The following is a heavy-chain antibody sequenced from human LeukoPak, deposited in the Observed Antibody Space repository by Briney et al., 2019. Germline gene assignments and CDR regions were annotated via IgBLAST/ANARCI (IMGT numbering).Heavy chain of an antibody. V-gene: IGHV3-7*01. CDR2: IRQDGGEK. CDR1: GGSFSGYY. CDR3: ARDGTAAGLYFDL. J-gene: IGHJ4*01. D-gene: IGHD6-13*01. Sequence: ETLSLTCAVYGGSFSGYYWSWVRQAPGKGLEWVASIRQDGGEKSYVDSVKGRFTISRDNTKSSLYLQINSLRAEDTAVYYCARDGTAAGLYFDLWGQGTLVTVSS.